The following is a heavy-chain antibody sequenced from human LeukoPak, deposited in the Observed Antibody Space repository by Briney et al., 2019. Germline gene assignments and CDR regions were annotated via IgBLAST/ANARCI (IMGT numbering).Heavy chain of an antibody. CDR1: GFTFSSYA. CDR2: ISYDGSNK. CDR3: ARAQGGAAGTNWFDP. D-gene: IGHD6-13*01. Sequence: GRSLRLSCAASGFTFSSYAMRWVRQAPGKGLEWVAVISYDGSNKYYADSVKGRFTISRDNSKNTLYLQMNSLRAEDTAVYYCARAQGGAAGTNWFDPWGQGTLVTVSS. V-gene: IGHV3-30-3*01. J-gene: IGHJ5*02.